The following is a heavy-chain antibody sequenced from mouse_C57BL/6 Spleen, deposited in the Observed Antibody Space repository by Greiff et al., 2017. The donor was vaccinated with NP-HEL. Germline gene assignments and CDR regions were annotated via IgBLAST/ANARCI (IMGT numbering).Heavy chain of an antibody. CDR2: IYPGSGST. D-gene: IGHD1-1*01. V-gene: IGHV1-55*01. J-gene: IGHJ1*03. CDR3: ARSGFITTVADWYLDV. CDR1: GYTFTSYW. Sequence: QVQLQQPGAELVKPGASVKMSCKASGYTFTSYWITWVKQRPGQGLAWIGDIYPGSGSTNYNEKFKSKATLTVDTSSSTAYMQLSSLTSEDSAVYYCARSGFITTVADWYLDVWGTGTPVTVSS.